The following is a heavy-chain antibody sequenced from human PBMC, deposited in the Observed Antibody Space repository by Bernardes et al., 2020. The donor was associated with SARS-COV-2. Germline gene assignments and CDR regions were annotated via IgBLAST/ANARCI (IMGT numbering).Heavy chain of an antibody. CDR3: ATVVGYSYGGGWFDP. V-gene: IGHV1-18*01. J-gene: IGHJ5*02. CDR2: ISADNGNT. CDR1: GYTFTSYV. Sequence: ASVKVSCKASGYTFTSYVIIWVRQAPGQGLEWMGWISADNGNTNYAQKFQGRVTMTTDTSTSTAYMELRSLRSDDTAVYYCATVVGYSYGGGWFDPWGQGTLVTVSS. D-gene: IGHD5-18*01.